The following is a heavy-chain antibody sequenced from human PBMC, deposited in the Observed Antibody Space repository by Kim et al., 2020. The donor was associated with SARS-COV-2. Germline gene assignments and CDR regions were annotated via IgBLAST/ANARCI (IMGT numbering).Heavy chain of an antibody. D-gene: IGHD2-15*01. V-gene: IGHV1-2*06. CDR2: INPKNGIT. Sequence: ASVKVSCKASGYTFTDYYMHWVRQAPGQGLEWMGRINPKNGITNDAQSFQGRVTMTTDTSISTAYMELSRLRSDDTAVYYCARDKRWGCGGGGCFSTYWYTMGVWGQGHTVTVSS. J-gene: IGHJ6*02. CDR1: GYTFTDYY. CDR3: ARDKRWGCGGGGCFSTYWYTMGV.